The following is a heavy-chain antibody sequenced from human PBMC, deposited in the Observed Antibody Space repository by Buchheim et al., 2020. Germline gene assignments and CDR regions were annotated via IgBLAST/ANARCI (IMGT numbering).Heavy chain of an antibody. Sequence: QVQLQQWGAGLLKPSETLSLTCAVYGGPFSDYYWSWIRQPPGKGLEWIGEINHSGSTNYNPSLKSRVTISVDTSKHQFSLRLSSVTAADTAVYYCARSRVVPAAMRAYSYYGMDVWGQGTT. V-gene: IGHV4-34*01. J-gene: IGHJ6*02. CDR3: ARSRVVPAAMRAYSYYGMDV. CDR2: INHSGST. D-gene: IGHD2-2*01. CDR1: GGPFSDYY.